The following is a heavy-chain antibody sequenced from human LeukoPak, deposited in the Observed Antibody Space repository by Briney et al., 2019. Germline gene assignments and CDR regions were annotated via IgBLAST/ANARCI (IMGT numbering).Heavy chain of an antibody. D-gene: IGHD2-21*02. CDR2: ISSNGGST. CDR3: VNWAEYCGGDCYTLNY. Sequence: GGSLRLSCSASGFTFSSYAMHWVRQAPGKGLEYVSAISSNGGSTYYADSVKGRFTISRDNSKNTLYLQMSSLRAEDTAVYYCVNWAEYCGGDCYTLNYWGQGTLVTVSS. V-gene: IGHV3-64D*06. CDR1: GFTFSSYA. J-gene: IGHJ4*02.